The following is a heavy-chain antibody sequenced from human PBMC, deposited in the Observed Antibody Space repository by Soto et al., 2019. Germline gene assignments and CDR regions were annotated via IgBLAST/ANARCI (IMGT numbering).Heavy chain of an antibody. J-gene: IGHJ6*02. CDR1: GYTFTGYY. CDR3: ARGVVVVAATQGFGYYYYGMDV. D-gene: IGHD2-15*01. CDR2: INAGNGNT. V-gene: IGHV1-3*01. Sequence: ASVKVSCKASGYTFTGYYMHWVRQAPGQGLEWMGWINAGNGNTKYSQKFQGRVTITRDTSASTAYMELSSLRSEDTAVYYCARGVVVVAATQGFGYYYYGMDVWGQGTTVTVSS.